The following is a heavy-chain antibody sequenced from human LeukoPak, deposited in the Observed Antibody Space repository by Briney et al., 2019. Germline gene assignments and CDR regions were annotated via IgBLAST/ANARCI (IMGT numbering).Heavy chain of an antibody. CDR3: VKVAQMDAFDI. CDR2: IYSGGST. V-gene: IGHV3-53*05. D-gene: IGHD5-24*01. Sequence: PGGSLTLSCAASGFTDSSNYMSWARHATGKGLEWVSVIYSGGSTYYADSVKGRFTISRDNSKNTLYLQMNSLRAEDTAVYYCVKVAQMDAFDIWGQGTMVTVSS. J-gene: IGHJ3*02. CDR1: GFTDSSNY.